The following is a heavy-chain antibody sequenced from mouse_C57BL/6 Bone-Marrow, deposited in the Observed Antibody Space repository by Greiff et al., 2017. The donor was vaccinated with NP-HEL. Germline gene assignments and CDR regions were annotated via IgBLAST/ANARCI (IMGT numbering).Heavy chain of an antibody. J-gene: IGHJ4*01. CDR3: ARHAHYYAMDY. Sequence: EVHLVESGGDLVKPGGSLKLSCAASGFTFSSYGMSWVRQTPDKRLEWVATISSGGSYTYYPDSVKGRFTISRDNAKNTLYLQMSSLKSEDTAMYYCARHAHYYAMDYWGQGTSVTVSS. CDR1: GFTFSSYG. V-gene: IGHV5-6*01. CDR2: ISSGGSYT.